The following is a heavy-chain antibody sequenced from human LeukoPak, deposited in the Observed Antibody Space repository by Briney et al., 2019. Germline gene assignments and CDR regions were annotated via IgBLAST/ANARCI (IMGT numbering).Heavy chain of an antibody. D-gene: IGHD6-19*01. V-gene: IGHV3-74*01. J-gene: IGHJ4*02. CDR3: AKTEREGTGWYGKNDY. CDR2: INSDGSST. Sequence: GGSLRLSCAASGFTFSSYWMHWVRQAPGKGLVWVSRINSDGSSTSYADSVKGRFTISRDNSKNTLNLQVNSLRAEDTALYYCAKTEREGTGWYGKNDYWGQGTLVTVSS. CDR1: GFTFSSYW.